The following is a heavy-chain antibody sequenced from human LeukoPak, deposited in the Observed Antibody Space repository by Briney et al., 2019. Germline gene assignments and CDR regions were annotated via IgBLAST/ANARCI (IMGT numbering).Heavy chain of an antibody. Sequence: ASVKVSCKASGYSFTSNVISWVRQAPGQGLEWMGWISAYNGNTNYAQKLQGRVTMTTDTSTSTAYMELRSLRSDDTAVYYCARGPGGRSGYYPLEDYYYYHYMDVWGKGTTVTVSS. CDR1: GYSFTSNV. V-gene: IGHV1-18*01. D-gene: IGHD3-22*01. CDR3: ARGPGGRSGYYPLEDYYYYHYMDV. J-gene: IGHJ6*03. CDR2: ISAYNGNT.